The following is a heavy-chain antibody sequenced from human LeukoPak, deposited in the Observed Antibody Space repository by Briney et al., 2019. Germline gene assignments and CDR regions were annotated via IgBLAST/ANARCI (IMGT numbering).Heavy chain of an antibody. J-gene: IGHJ4*02. CDR2: ISSSSSYI. CDR3: ARDLRTVTVFDY. Sequence: GGSLRLSCAASGFTCSSYAMNWVRQAPGKGLEWVSSISSSSSYIYYADSVKGRFTISRDNAKNSLYLQMNSLRAEDTAVYYCARDLRTVTVFDYWGQGTLVTVSS. CDR1: GFTCSSYA. D-gene: IGHD3/OR15-3a*01. V-gene: IGHV3-21*01.